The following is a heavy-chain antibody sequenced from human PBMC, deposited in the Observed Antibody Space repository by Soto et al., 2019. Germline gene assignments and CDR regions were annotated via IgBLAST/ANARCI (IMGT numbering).Heavy chain of an antibody. CDR2: IIPIFGTP. Sequence: QVQLVQSGAEVKKPGSSVKVSCKASGGSFSSYAISWVRQAPGQGLEWMGGIIPIFGTPNYAQKFQGRVTITADESTSTAYMELSSLRSEDTAVYYCANSAYYDYVWGSYWDAFYIWGQGTRVTVST. CDR1: GGSFSSYA. D-gene: IGHD3-16*01. CDR3: ANSAYYDYVWGSYWDAFYI. V-gene: IGHV1-69*01. J-gene: IGHJ3*02.